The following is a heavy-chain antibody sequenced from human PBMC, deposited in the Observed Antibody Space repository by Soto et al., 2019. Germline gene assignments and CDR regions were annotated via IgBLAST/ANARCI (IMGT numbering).Heavy chain of an antibody. J-gene: IGHJ4*02. CDR2: VFYTGFT. D-gene: IGHD1-20*01. CDR3: ATSQKGYNWNYFDH. V-gene: IGHV4-39*01. CDR1: GGSISGISYY. Sequence: SDTLSLTCSVSGGSISGISYYWVWLLQSPGKGPEWIGSVFYTGFTSYNPSLESRVSVSVDTSKNQFSLKVSGVSAADTAVYYCATSQKGYNWNYFDHWGQGDLVTVSS.